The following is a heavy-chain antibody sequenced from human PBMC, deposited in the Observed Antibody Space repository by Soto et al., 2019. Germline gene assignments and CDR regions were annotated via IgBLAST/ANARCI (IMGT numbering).Heavy chain of an antibody. V-gene: IGHV1-69*12. CDR2: IIPIFGTA. Sequence: QVQLVQSGAEVKKPGSSVKVSCKASGGTFSSYAISWVRQAPGQGLEWMGGIIPIFGTANYAQKFQGRVTITADESTSTAYMELSSLRSEDTAVYYCARVNDFWSGYPYYYYYGMDVWGQGTTVTVSS. CDR3: ARVNDFWSGYPYYYYYGMDV. J-gene: IGHJ6*02. CDR1: GGTFSSYA. D-gene: IGHD3-3*01.